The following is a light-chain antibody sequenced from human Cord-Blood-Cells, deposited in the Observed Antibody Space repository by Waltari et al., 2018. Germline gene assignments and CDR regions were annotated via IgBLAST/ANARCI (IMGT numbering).Light chain of an antibody. CDR1: KLGDKY. CDR3: QAWDSSTLYV. J-gene: IGLJ1*01. V-gene: IGLV3-1*01. CDR2: QDS. Sequence: SYELTQPPSVSVSPGQTASITCSGDKLGDKYACWYQQKPGHAPVLVIYQDSKRPSGIPGRFSGSNSGNTATLTISGTQAMDEADYYCQAWDSSTLYVFGTGTKVTVL.